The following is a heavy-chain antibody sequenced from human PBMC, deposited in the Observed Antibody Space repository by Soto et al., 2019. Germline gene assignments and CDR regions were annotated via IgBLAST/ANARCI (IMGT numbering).Heavy chain of an antibody. CDR2: IYHSGST. Sequence: SETLSLTCAISGGSISSSNWWSWVRQPPGKGLEWIGEIYHSGSTNYNPSLKSRVTISVDKSKNQFSLKLSSVTAADTAVYYCASVRDYYGSGSYWGYYYYGMDVWGQGNTVTV. J-gene: IGHJ6*02. CDR1: GGSISSSNW. D-gene: IGHD3-10*01. V-gene: IGHV4-4*02. CDR3: ASVRDYYGSGSYWGYYYYGMDV.